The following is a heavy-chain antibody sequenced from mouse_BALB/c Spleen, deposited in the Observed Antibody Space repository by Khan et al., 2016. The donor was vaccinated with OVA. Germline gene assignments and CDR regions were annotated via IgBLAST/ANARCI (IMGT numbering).Heavy chain of an antibody. CDR2: INPSDGDT. CDR3: TRSGYGTFAY. D-gene: IGHD2-1*01. CDR1: GYTFTSYY. V-gene: IGHV1S81*02. J-gene: IGHJ3*01. Sequence: QVQLQQSGAELVKPGASVKLSCKASGYTFTSYYMYWVKQRPGQGLEWIGEINPSDGDTNFNEKFKSKATLTVDKSSSIVYMQLSSLTSEDSAVYYCTRSGYGTFAYWGQGTLVTVSA.